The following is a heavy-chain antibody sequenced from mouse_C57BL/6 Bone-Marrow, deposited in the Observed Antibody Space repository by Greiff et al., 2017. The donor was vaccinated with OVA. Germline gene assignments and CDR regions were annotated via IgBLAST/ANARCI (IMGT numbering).Heavy chain of an antibody. V-gene: IGHV1-76*01. CDR2: IYPGSGNT. Sequence: QVQLKQSGAELVRPGASVKLSCKASGYTFTDYYINWVKQRPGQGLEWIARIYPGSGNTYYNEKFKGKATLTAEKSSSTAYMQLSSLTSEDSAVYFCARSLDSSGYGAWFAYWGQGTLVTVSA. D-gene: IGHD3-2*02. CDR3: ARSLDSSGYGAWFAY. CDR1: GYTFTDYY. J-gene: IGHJ3*01.